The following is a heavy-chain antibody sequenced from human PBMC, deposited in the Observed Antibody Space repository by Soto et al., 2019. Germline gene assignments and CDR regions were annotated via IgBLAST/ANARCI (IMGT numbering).Heavy chain of an antibody. CDR3: ARVESPGPDGDLDY. CDR1: GYTFTSYV. V-gene: IGHV1-18*01. Sequence: GASVKVSCKASGYTFTSYVISWVRQAPGQGLEWMGWISAYNGNTNYAQKLQGRVTMTTDTSTSTAYMELRSLRSDDTAVYYCARVESPGPDGDLDYWGQGTLVTSPQ. J-gene: IGHJ4*02. D-gene: IGHD4-17*01. CDR2: ISAYNGNT.